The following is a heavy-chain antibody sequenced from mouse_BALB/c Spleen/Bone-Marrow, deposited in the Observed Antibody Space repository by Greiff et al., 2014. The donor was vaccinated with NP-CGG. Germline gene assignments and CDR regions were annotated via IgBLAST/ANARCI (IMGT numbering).Heavy chain of an antibody. V-gene: IGHV5-4*02. CDR1: GFTFSDYY. CDR3: ARDRRITTATYAMDY. J-gene: IGHJ4*01. CDR2: ISDGGSYT. D-gene: IGHD1-2*01. Sequence: EVQGVESGGGLVKPGGSLKLSCAASGFTFSDYYMYWVRQTPEKRLEWVATISDGGSYTYYPDSVKGRFTISRDNAKNNLYLQXXXXXXXXXXXXYCARDRRITTATYAMDYWGQGTSVTVSS.